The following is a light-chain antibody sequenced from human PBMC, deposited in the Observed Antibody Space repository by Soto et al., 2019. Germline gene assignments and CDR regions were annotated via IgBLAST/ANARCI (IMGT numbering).Light chain of an antibody. CDR2: EVS. J-gene: IGKJ4*01. Sequence: DLVLTQTPLSSPVTLGQPASISCRSSQSLVHSDGNTYLNWLQQRPGQPPRLLIYEVSNRFSGVPDRFSGSGAGTDFTLEISRVEAEDVGVYYCMQTSQFPLTVGGGTKVDIK. V-gene: IGKV2-24*01. CDR1: QSLVHSDGNTY. CDR3: MQTSQFPLT.